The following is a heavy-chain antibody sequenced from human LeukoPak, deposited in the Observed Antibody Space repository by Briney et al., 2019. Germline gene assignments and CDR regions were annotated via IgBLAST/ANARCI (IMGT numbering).Heavy chain of an antibody. CDR2: IKQDGTDK. D-gene: IGHD6-19*01. V-gene: IGHV3-7*01. CDR1: GFTFSTYW. Sequence: GGSLRLSCAASGFTFSTYWMSWVRQAPGKGLEWVANIKQDGTDKYYVDSVKGRFTISRDNAKNSLYLQMNSLRAEDTAVYYCARCRGGWSRDSWGQGTLVSASS. CDR3: ARCRGGWSRDS. J-gene: IGHJ4*02.